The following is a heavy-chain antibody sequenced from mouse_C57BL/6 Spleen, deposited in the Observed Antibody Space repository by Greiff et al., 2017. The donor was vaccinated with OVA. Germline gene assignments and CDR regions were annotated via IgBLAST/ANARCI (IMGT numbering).Heavy chain of an antibody. CDR2: ISNGGGST. D-gene: IGHD1-1*01. J-gene: IGHJ4*01. Sequence: VQLKESGGGLVQPGGSLKLSCAASGFTFSDYYMYWVRQTPEKRLEWVAYISNGGGSTYYPDTVKGRFTISRDNAKNTLYLQMSRLKSEDTAMYYCARQDYYGSSFYAMDYWGQGTSVTVSS. V-gene: IGHV5-12*01. CDR1: GFTFSDYY. CDR3: ARQDYYGSSFYAMDY.